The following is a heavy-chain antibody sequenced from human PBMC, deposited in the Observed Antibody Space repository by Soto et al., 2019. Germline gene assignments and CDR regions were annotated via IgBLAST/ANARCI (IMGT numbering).Heavy chain of an antibody. CDR2: IYYSGGT. D-gene: IGHD6-19*01. CDR3: ARHTFYSSGWSPTAY. J-gene: IGHJ4*02. CDR1: DGSSSSSSGC. V-gene: IGHV4-39*01. Sequence: LVPLSVPCSVADGSSSSSSGCWVWIHQPPGKGLEWIGSIYYSGGTYYNPSLKSRVTISGDTSKNPFSLKLSSVTAADTAVYYCARHTFYSSGWSPTAYRGQGTPVPVSS.